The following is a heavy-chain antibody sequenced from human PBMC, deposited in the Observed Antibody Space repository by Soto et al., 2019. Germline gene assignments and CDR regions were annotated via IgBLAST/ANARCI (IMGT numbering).Heavy chain of an antibody. CDR3: ATDRDDGARFPLVPAAMPII. J-gene: IGHJ4*02. D-gene: IGHD2-2*01. Sequence: ASVKVSCKVSGYTLTELSMHWVRQAPGKGLEWMGGFDPEDSETIYAQKFQGRVTMTEDTSTDTAYMELSSLRSEDTAVYYCATDRDDGARFPLVPAAMPIIWGQGTLVTVSS. CDR2: FDPEDSET. CDR1: GYTLTELS. V-gene: IGHV1-24*01.